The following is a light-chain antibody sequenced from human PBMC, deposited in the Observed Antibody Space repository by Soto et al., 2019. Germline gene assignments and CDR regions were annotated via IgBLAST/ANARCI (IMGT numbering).Light chain of an antibody. CDR1: QSVSSN. Sequence: IVMTQSPATLSVSPWERATLSCRASQSVSSNLAWYQQKPGQAPRLLIYGASTRATGIPARFSGSGSGTDFTLTISRLEPEDFAVYHCQQYGSLSWTFGQGTKVDIK. CDR2: GAS. CDR3: QQYGSLSWT. V-gene: IGKV3-15*01. J-gene: IGKJ1*01.